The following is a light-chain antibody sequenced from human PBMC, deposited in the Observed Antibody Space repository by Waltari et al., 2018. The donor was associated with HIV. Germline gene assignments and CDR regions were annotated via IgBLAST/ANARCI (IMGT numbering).Light chain of an antibody. J-gene: IGLJ1*01. V-gene: IGLV1-36*01. CDR1: RPNVGNTA. CDR2: FDD. Sequence: QSVLTQPPSVSEAPRQRVTIPCSGSRPNVGNTAVNWYQQVPGKAPKLLIYFDDLLSSGVSDRFSGSKSGTSASLAIRGLQSEDEADYYCAAWDDSLNGYVFGSGTKVTVL. CDR3: AAWDDSLNGYV.